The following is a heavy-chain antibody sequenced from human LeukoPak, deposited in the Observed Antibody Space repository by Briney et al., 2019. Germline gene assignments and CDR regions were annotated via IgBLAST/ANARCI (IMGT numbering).Heavy chain of an antibody. CDR1: GYNFTSYG. CDR2: IQAYNGKP. J-gene: IGHJ5*02. D-gene: IGHD2-8*01. CDR3: ARDSAAFQYCTNGVCYPTFSWFDP. Sequence: GASVKVSCKASGYNFTSYGIRWVRQAPGQGLEWMGWIQAYNGKPNYAQKLQGRVTMTTDTSTSTAYMELRSLRSDDTAVYYCARDSAAFQYCTNGVCYPTFSWFDPWGQGTLVTVSS. V-gene: IGHV1-18*01.